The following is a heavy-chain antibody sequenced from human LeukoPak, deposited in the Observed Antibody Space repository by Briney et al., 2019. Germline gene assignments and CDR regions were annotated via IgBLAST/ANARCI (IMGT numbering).Heavy chain of an antibody. CDR1: GYSITSGYY. J-gene: IGHJ3*02. CDR3: ARGPYAYDSSGAFDI. CDR2: IYESGRT. D-gene: IGHD3-22*01. V-gene: IGHV4-38-2*02. Sequence: PSETLSLTCIVSGYSITSGYYWGWIRQPPGKGLEWIGSIYESGRTYYNPSLKSRVTISVDTSKNQFSLKLSSVTAADTAVFYCARGPYAYDSSGAFDIWGQGTMVTVSS.